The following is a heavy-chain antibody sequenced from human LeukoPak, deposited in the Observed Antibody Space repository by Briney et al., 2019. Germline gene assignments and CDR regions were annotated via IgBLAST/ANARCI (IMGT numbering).Heavy chain of an antibody. CDR3: ARGPIKGGGSCWSDY. CDR1: GGSFSGYY. D-gene: IGHD2-15*01. J-gene: IGHJ4*02. CDR2: INHSGST. Sequence: SGTLSLTCAVYGGSFSGYYWSWICQPPGKGLEWIGEINHSGSTNHNPSLKSRVTISVDTSKNQFSLKLSSVTAADTAVYYCARGPIKGGGSCWSDYWGQGTLVTVSS. V-gene: IGHV4-34*01.